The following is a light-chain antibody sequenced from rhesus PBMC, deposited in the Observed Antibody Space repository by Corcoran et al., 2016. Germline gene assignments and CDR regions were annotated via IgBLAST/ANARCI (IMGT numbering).Light chain of an antibody. Sequence: DIQMTQSPSSLSASVGDRVTITCRASQGLSGWLDWYQQKPGKAPKLLIYRASSLQSGVPSRFSGSGSVTDFTLTISSLQPDDFATYYCQQYNSAPHSFGQGTKVEIK. CDR2: RAS. J-gene: IGKJ2*01. V-gene: IGKV1-21*01. CDR3: QQYNSAPHS. CDR1: QGLSGW.